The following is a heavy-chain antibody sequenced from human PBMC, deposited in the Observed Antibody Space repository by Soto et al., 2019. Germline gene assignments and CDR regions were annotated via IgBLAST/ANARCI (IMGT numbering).Heavy chain of an antibody. Sequence: QVQVVQSRAEVKKPGASVRVSCKTSGYTFTDYDITWVRQAAGQGLEYMGWMSPDSGNTGYSQQFQGRVTMTSNTSTSTAYMALSSLTSEDTAVYYCEVTTGYWGQGTMVTVSS. CDR3: EVTTGY. J-gene: IGHJ4*02. CDR1: GYTFTDYD. CDR2: MSPDSGNT. D-gene: IGHD1-1*01. V-gene: IGHV1-8*02.